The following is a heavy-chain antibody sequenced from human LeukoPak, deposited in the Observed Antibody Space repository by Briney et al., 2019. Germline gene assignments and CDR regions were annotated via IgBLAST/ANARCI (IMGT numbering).Heavy chain of an antibody. CDR2: ISSSSSTI. V-gene: IGHV3-48*02. J-gene: IGHJ3*02. Sequence: GGSLRLSCTASGFIFSTYALHWVRQAPGKGLEWVSYISSSSSTIYYADSVKGRFTISRDNAKNSLYLQMNSLRDEDTAVYYCAGGYGDYYNDAFDIWGQGTMVTVSS. CDR1: GFIFSTYA. CDR3: AGGYGDYYNDAFDI. D-gene: IGHD4-17*01.